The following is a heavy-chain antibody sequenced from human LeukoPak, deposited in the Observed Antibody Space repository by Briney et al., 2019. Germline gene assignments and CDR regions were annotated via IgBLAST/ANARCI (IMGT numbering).Heavy chain of an antibody. V-gene: IGHV3-48*03. CDR2: ISGSGSTI. Sequence: GGSLRLSCAASGFTLSYYAMNWVRQAPGKGLEWVSYISGSGSTIYYADPVKGRFAISRDNAKNSLYLQMNSLRAEDTAVYYCARGYYDSSGYYTGWGQGTLVTVSS. J-gene: IGHJ4*02. CDR1: GFTLSYYA. CDR3: ARGYYDSSGYYTG. D-gene: IGHD3-22*01.